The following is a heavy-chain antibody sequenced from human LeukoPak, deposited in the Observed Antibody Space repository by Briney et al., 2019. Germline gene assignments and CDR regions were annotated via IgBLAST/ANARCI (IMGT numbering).Heavy chain of an antibody. CDR2: IYYSGST. CDR3: ARTGYNYAEYFQH. CDR1: GGSISSYY. Sequence: SETLSLTGTVSGGSISSYYWSWIRQPPGKGLEWIGYIYYSGSTNYNPSLKSRVTISVDTSKNQFSLKLSSVTAADTAVYYCARTGYNYAEYFQHWGQGTLVTVSS. J-gene: IGHJ1*01. V-gene: IGHV4-59*01. D-gene: IGHD5-24*01.